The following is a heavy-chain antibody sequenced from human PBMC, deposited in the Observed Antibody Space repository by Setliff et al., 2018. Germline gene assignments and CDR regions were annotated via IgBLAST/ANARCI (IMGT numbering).Heavy chain of an antibody. Sequence: ASVKVSCKTSGYIFTSYGFSWVRRAPGQGLEWMGWISGFNGNTKYAQKVQGRVSMTTDTSTSTAYMELRSLRSDDTAVYYCARHGDASFYYDILTGHSPPYYFDYWGQGTLVTVSS. CDR3: ARHGDASFYYDILTGHSPPYYFDY. J-gene: IGHJ4*02. V-gene: IGHV1-18*01. D-gene: IGHD3-9*01. CDR2: ISGFNGNT. CDR1: GYIFTSYG.